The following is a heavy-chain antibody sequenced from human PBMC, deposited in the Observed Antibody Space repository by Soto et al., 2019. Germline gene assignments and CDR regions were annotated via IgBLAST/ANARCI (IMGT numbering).Heavy chain of an antibody. CDR3: ARASSSSSAADY. Sequence: SETLSLTCRVSGESISSGGYYWSWIRHLPGKGLEWIGYIYDTESAYYNPSLKSRVSISMDTSENHFAMRLTSVTAADSAVYYCARASSSSSAADYWGQGLQVT. CDR2: IYDTESA. CDR1: GESISSGGYY. V-gene: IGHV4-31*03. J-gene: IGHJ4*02. D-gene: IGHD6-6*01.